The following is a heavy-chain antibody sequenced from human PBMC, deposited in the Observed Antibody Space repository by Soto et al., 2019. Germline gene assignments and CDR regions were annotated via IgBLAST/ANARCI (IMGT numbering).Heavy chain of an antibody. J-gene: IGHJ4*02. V-gene: IGHV4-4*02. Sequence: SETLSLTCAVSGGSISSSNWWSWVRQPPGKGLEWIGEIYHSGSTNYNPSLKSRVTISVDKSKNQSSLKLSSVTAADTAVYYCESERMVRGVVYFDYWGQGTLVTVSS. D-gene: IGHD3-10*01. CDR3: ESERMVRGVVYFDY. CDR2: IYHSGST. CDR1: GGSISSSNW.